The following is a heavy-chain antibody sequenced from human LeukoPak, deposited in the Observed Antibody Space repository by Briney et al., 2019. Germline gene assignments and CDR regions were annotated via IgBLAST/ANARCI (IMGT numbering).Heavy chain of an antibody. Sequence: SETLSLTCTVSGGSISNKYWSWIRQPPGKGLEWIGEINHSGSTNYNPSLKSRVTISVDTSKNQFSLKLSSVTAADTAVYYCARRPRRYYDSSGYYPYYFDYWGQGTLVTVSS. V-gene: IGHV4-34*01. CDR2: INHSGST. CDR3: ARRPRRYYDSSGYYPYYFDY. J-gene: IGHJ4*02. CDR1: GGSISNKY. D-gene: IGHD3-22*01.